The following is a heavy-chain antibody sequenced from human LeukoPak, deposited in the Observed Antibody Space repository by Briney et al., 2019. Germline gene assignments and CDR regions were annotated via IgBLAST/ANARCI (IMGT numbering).Heavy chain of an antibody. CDR2: IIPIFGTA. V-gene: IGHV1-69*13. CDR1: GYTFTSYY. D-gene: IGHD2-2*01. CDR3: ARAKKVIVVVPAAPGARYYFDY. J-gene: IGHJ4*02. Sequence: SVKVSCKASGYTFTSYYMHWVRQAPGQGLEWMGGIIPIFGTANYAQKFQGRVTITADESTSTAYMELSSLRSEDTAVYYCARAKKVIVVVPAAPGARYYFDYWGQGTLVTVSS.